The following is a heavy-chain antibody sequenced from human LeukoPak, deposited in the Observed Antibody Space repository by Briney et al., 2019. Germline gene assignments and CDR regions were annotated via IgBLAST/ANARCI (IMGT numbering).Heavy chain of an antibody. CDR1: GFTFSNSG. CDR2: IPFDESNK. CDR3: ARGPVSSSGFFGY. D-gene: IGHD6-19*01. V-gene: IGHV3-30*02. Sequence: GGSLRLSCAASGFTFSNSGMHWVRQAPGKGLEWVAFIPFDESNKYYADSVKGRFTISRDNAKNSLYLQMNSLRADDTAVYYCARGPVSSSGFFGYWGQGTLVTVSS. J-gene: IGHJ4*02.